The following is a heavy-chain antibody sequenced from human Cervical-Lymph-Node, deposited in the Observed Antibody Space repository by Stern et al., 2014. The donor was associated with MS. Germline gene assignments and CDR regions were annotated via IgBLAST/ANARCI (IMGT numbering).Heavy chain of an antibody. CDR3: AKAYSTTWHEYFQH. CDR1: EVTFSSYA. D-gene: IGHD6-13*01. CDR2: INSGASST. V-gene: IGHV3-23*04. Sequence: EVQLVESGGGLVQPGGSLRLSCAASEVTFSSYAMSWVRQAPGKGLEWVSAINSGASSTSYADSVKGRFTISRDDSKNTLYLQLNSLRAEDTAVYYCAKAYSTTWHEYFQHWGQGTLVTVSS. J-gene: IGHJ1*01.